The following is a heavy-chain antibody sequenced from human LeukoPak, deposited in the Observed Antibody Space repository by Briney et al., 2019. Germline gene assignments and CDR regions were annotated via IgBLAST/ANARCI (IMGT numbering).Heavy chain of an antibody. V-gene: IGHV1-8*01. CDR3: ARGLVLAAAADNWFDP. Sequence: ASVKVSCKASGYTFTSYDINWVRQATGQGLEWMGWMNPNSGNTGYAQKFQGRVTMTRNTSISTAYMELSSLRSEDTAVYYCARGLVLAAAADNWFDPWGQGTLVTVSS. J-gene: IGHJ5*02. D-gene: IGHD6-13*01. CDR1: GYTFTSYD. CDR2: MNPNSGNT.